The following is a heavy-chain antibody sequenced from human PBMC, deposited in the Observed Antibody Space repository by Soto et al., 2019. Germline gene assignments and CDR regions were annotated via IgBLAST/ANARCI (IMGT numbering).Heavy chain of an antibody. CDR2: IYGDGAGI. Sequence: GGSLRLSCAASGFTFSAYAMTWVRQAPGKGLESVSGIYGDGAGIQYADSVRGRFTISRDNSKNTLYLQMNSLRAEDTAVYYCAKDVISGDGFWLMDHWGQGTLVTVSS. CDR1: GFTFSAYA. D-gene: IGHD2-21*02. V-gene: IGHV3-23*01. CDR3: AKDVISGDGFWLMDH. J-gene: IGHJ4*02.